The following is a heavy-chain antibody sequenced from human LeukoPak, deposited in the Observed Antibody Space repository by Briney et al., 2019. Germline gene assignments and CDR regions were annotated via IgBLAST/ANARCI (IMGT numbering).Heavy chain of an antibody. V-gene: IGHV4-59*01. Sequence: PSETLSLTSTVSGGSISSYYWSWIRQPPGKGLEWIGYIYYSGSTNYNPSLKSRVTISVDTSKNQFSLKLSSVTAADTAVYYCARERVFADYYGSGSPFVYGMDVWGKGTTVTVSS. CDR2: IYYSGST. CDR1: GGSISSYY. CDR3: ARERVFADYYGSGSPFVYGMDV. J-gene: IGHJ6*04. D-gene: IGHD3-10*01.